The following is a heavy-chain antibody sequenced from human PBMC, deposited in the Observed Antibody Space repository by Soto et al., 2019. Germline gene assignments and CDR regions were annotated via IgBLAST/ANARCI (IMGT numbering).Heavy chain of an antibody. J-gene: IGHJ6*03. V-gene: IGHV4-34*01. CDR1: GGSFSGYY. CDR3: ARGRRVRTYMDV. Sequence: PSETLSLTCAVYGGSFSGYYWSWIRQPPGKGLEWIGEINHSGSTNYNPSLKSRVTISVDTSKNQFSLKLSSVTAADTAVYYCARGRRVRTYMDVWGKGTTVTVSS. CDR2: INHSGST. D-gene: IGHD2-2*01.